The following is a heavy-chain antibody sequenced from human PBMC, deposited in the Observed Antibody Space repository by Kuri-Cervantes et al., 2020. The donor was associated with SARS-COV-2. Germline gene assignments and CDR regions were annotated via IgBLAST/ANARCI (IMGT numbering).Heavy chain of an antibody. Sequence: GGSLRLSCAASGFTFSSYWMSWVRQAPGKGLEWVANIKQDGSEKYYVDSVKGRFTISRDNAKNSLYLQMNSLRAEDTAVYYCARIPGYSSGWLAFDIWGQGTMVPSPQ. D-gene: IGHD6-19*01. V-gene: IGHV3-7*04. CDR3: ARIPGYSSGWLAFDI. J-gene: IGHJ3*02. CDR1: GFTFSSYW. CDR2: IKQDGSEK.